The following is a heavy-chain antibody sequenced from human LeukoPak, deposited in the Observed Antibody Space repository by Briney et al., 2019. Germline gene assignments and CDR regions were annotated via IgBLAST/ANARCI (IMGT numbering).Heavy chain of an antibody. Sequence: GGSLRLSCTTSGFTFSSYEMNWVRQAPGKGLEWVSYISSSGSTIYYADSVKGRFTISRDNAKNSLYLQMNSLRAEDTAVYYCAELGITMIGGVWGKGTTVTISS. CDR2: ISSSGSTI. V-gene: IGHV3-48*03. D-gene: IGHD3-10*02. J-gene: IGHJ6*04. CDR1: GFTFSSYE. CDR3: AELGITMIGGV.